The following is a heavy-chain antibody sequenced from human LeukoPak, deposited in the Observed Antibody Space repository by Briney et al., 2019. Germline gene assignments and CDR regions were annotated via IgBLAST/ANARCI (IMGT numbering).Heavy chain of an antibody. Sequence: GGSLRLSCAASGYTFSSYEMNWVRQAPGKGLDWVSYISSVGTTIYYADSVRGRFTISRDNAKNSLYLQMNSLRAEDTAVYCCARANWGSGGSFDYWGQGTLSPSPQ. D-gene: IGHD7-27*01. CDR1: GYTFSSYE. V-gene: IGHV3-48*03. CDR3: ARANWGSGGSFDY. J-gene: IGHJ4*02. CDR2: ISSVGTTI.